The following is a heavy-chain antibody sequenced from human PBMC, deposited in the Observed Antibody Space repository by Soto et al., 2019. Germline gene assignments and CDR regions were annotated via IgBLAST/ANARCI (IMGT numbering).Heavy chain of an antibody. D-gene: IGHD3-10*01. V-gene: IGHV1-46*01. CDR1: GYTFTGYY. J-gene: IGHJ6*02. CDR2: INPSGGST. Sequence: ASVKVSCKASGYTFTGYYMHWVRQAPGQGLEWMGIINPSGGSTSYAQKFQGRVTMTRDTSTSTVYMELSSLRSEDTAVYYCARDADVLLWFGELLHQALDVWGQGTTVTVSS. CDR3: ARDADVLLWFGELLHQALDV.